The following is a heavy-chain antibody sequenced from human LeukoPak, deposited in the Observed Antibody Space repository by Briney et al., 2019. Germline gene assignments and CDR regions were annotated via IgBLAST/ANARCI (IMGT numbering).Heavy chain of an antibody. D-gene: IGHD3-10*02. Sequence: GGSLRLSCAASGFTFSSYEMNWDRQAPGKGLEWVSYISSSGSTIYYADSVKGRFAISRDNAKNSLYLQMNSLRAEDTAVYYCAELGITMIGGVWGKGTTVTISS. CDR1: GFTFSSYE. CDR3: AELGITMIGGV. J-gene: IGHJ6*04. CDR2: ISSSGSTI. V-gene: IGHV3-48*03.